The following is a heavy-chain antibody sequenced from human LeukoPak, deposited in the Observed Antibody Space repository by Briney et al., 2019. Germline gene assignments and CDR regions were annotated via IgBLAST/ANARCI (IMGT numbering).Heavy chain of an antibody. D-gene: IGHD6-19*01. Sequence: GGSLTLSCVVSGSTFTYWMQWVRQAPGKGLEWVATLKQDGSVKYYMDSVKGRFTISGDIARKSMFLQMNSLRVEDTAIYYCTGTGWPDRGQGTLVAVSS. J-gene: IGHJ4*02. CDR3: TGTGWPD. CDR2: LKQDGSVK. V-gene: IGHV3-7*01. CDR1: GSTFTYW.